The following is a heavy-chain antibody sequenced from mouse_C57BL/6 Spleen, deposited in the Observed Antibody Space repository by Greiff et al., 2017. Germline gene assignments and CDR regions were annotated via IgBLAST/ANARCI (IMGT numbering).Heavy chain of an antibody. Sequence: EVQLQQSGPELVKPGASVKIPCKASGYTFTDYNMDWVKQSHGKSLEWIGDINPNNGGTIYNQKFKGKATLTVDKSSSTAYMELRSLTSEDTAVYYCARGRGSSYGGAMDYWGQGTSVTVSS. CDR2: INPNNGGT. CDR3: ARGRGSSYGGAMDY. V-gene: IGHV1-18*01. CDR1: GYTFTDYN. J-gene: IGHJ4*01. D-gene: IGHD1-1*01.